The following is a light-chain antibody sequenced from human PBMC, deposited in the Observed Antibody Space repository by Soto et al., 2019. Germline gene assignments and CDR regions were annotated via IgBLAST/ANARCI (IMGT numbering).Light chain of an antibody. V-gene: IGLV2-11*01. J-gene: IGLJ3*02. CDR1: SSDVGGYNY. CDR3: CSYAGSYTLWV. Sequence: ALTQPRSVSGSPGQSVTISCTGTSSDVGGYNYVSWYQQYPGKAPKLIIYDVSKRPSGVPDRFSGSKSGNTASLTISGLQAEDDADYYCCSYAGSYTLWVFGGGTKLTVL. CDR2: DVS.